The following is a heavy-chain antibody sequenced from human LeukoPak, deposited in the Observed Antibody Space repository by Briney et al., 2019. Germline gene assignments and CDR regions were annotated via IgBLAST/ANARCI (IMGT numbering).Heavy chain of an antibody. Sequence: ASVKISCKASGYTFTSYYMHWVRQAPGQALKWMGTINPSGGRTSYAQKFEGRVTMTRDTSTSTVYMELSSLRSEDTAVYYCAREDSSGLYPLDYWGQGTLVTVSS. CDR3: AREDSSGLYPLDY. V-gene: IGHV1-46*01. D-gene: IGHD6-19*01. CDR2: INPSGGRT. J-gene: IGHJ4*02. CDR1: GYTFTSYY.